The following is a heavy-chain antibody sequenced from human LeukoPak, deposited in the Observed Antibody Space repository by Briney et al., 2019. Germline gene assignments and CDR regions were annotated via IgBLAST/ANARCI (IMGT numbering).Heavy chain of an antibody. CDR1: GFTFSDYY. J-gene: IGHJ5*02. CDR3: AKGGYSSSSP. CDR2: ISSNGGST. D-gene: IGHD6-6*01. Sequence: GGSLRLSCAASGFTFSDYYMSWIRQAPGKGLEYVSAISSNGGSTYYANSVKGRFTISRDNSKNTLYLQMNSLRAEDTAVYYCAKGGYSSSSPWGQGTLVTVSS. V-gene: IGHV3-64*01.